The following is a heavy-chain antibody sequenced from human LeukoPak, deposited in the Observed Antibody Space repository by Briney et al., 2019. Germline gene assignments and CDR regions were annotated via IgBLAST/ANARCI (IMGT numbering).Heavy chain of an antibody. V-gene: IGHV3-74*01. CDR1: GFTFSSYW. CDR2: INSDGSST. D-gene: IGHD3-9*01. J-gene: IGHJ4*02. Sequence: GGSLRLSCAASGFTFSSYWMHWVRQAPGKGLVWVSRINSDGSSTSYADSVKGRFTISRDNAKNTLYLQMNSLRAEDTAVYYCARVRLRYFDWPLYYFDYWGQGTLVTVSS. CDR3: ARVRLRYFDWPLYYFDY.